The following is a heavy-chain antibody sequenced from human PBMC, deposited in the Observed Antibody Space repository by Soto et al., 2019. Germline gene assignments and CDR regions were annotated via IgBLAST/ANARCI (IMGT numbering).Heavy chain of an antibody. V-gene: IGHV3-48*01. D-gene: IGHD3-10*01. Sequence: GGSLRLSCAASGFTFSSYSMNWVRQAPGKGLEWVSYISSSSSTIYYAASVKGRFTISRDNAKNSLSLQMNSLRAEDTAVYYCAPLRGYYYDYMDVWGKGTTVTVSS. J-gene: IGHJ6*03. CDR3: APLRGYYYDYMDV. CDR1: GFTFSSYS. CDR2: ISSSSSTI.